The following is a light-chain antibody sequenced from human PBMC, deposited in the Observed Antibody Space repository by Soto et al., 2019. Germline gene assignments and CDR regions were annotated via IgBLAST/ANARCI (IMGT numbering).Light chain of an antibody. Sequence: DIVMTQSPATLSVSPGERVTLSCRASQSVSRNLAWYQQKPGQPPRLLIFGASTRANGIPARFSGSGSGTEFTLTISSLQSEDFAVYYCQQDTNWPPITFGQGTRLEVK. V-gene: IGKV3D-15*01. CDR3: QQDTNWPPIT. J-gene: IGKJ5*01. CDR2: GAS. CDR1: QSVSRN.